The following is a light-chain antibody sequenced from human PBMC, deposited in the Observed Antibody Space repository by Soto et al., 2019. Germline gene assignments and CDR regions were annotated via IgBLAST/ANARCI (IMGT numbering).Light chain of an antibody. CDR3: ISYIPSTTTHWV. CDR1: NSDVGGYDR. J-gene: IGLJ3*02. V-gene: IGLV2-14*01. Sequence: QSALTQPASVSGSPGQSITISCTGTNSDVGGYDRVSWYQHHPGKAPKLLIFEVYNRPSGISDRFSGSKSGDKASLTISGLQAEDEADYYCISYIPSTTTHWVFGGGTKLTVL. CDR2: EVY.